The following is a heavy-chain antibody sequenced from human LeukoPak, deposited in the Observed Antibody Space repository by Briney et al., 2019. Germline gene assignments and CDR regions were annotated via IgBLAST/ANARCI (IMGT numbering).Heavy chain of an antibody. D-gene: IGHD6-13*01. CDR1: GFTFSSYE. V-gene: IGHV3-48*03. CDR3: ARGAGSSWIRSPRYFGY. Sequence: GGSLRLSCAASGFTFSSYEMNWVRQAPGKGLEWVSYISSSGSTIHYADSVKGRFTISRDNAKNSLYLQVNSLRAEDTAVYYCARGAGSSWIRSPRYFGYWGQGTLVTVSS. CDR2: ISSSGSTI. J-gene: IGHJ4*02.